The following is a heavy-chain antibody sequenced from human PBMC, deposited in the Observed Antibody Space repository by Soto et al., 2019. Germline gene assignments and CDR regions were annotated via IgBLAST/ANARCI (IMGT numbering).Heavy chain of an antibody. V-gene: IGHV3-15*07. CDR3: TTAEWELLSYWYFDL. J-gene: IGHJ2*01. CDR1: GFTFSNAW. CDR2: IKSKTDGGTT. Sequence: EVQLVESGGGLVKPGGSLRLSCAASGFTFSNAWMNWVRQAPGKGLEWVGRIKSKTDGGTTDYAAPVKGRLTVSRDDSKNTLYLQMNSLKTEDTAVYYCTTAEWELLSYWYFDLWGRGTLVTVSS. D-gene: IGHD1-26*01.